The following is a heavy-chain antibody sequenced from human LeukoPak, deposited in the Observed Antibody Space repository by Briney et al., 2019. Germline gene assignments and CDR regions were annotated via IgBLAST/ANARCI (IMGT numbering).Heavy chain of an antibody. CDR2: ISSSGTTI. V-gene: IGHV3-48*03. Sequence: GGSLRLSCAASGFTFSSYEMNWVRQAPGKGLEWLSYISSSGTTIKYADSVKGRFTISRDNAKNSLYLQMNSLRDEDTAVYYCVRDPDALDFWGQGTPVTVSS. CDR3: VRDPDALDF. CDR1: GFTFSSYE. J-gene: IGHJ4*02.